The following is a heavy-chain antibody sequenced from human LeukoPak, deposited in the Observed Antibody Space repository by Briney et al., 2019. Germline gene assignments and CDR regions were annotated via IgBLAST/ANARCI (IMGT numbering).Heavy chain of an antibody. D-gene: IGHD3-10*01. V-gene: IGHV4-61*02. J-gene: IGHJ4*02. CDR2: IYTSGST. CDR3: ASGMLRGLAPVALDF. Sequence: SETLSLTCTVSGGSISSGSYYWSWIRQPAGKGLEWIGRIYTSGSTNYNPSLKSRVTISVDTSKNQFSLKLSSVTAADTARYYCASGMLRGLAPVALDFWGQGTLVTVSS. CDR1: GGSISSGSYY.